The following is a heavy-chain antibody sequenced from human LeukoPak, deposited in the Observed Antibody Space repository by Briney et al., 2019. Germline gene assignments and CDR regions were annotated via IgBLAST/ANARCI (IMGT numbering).Heavy chain of an antibody. D-gene: IGHD3-9*01. CDR3: AKWSYDILTGPHDY. Sequence: GGSLRLSCAASGFSFSSYAMSWVRQAPGKGLEWVSAISGSGGSTYYADSVKGRFTISRDNSKNTLYLQMNSLRAEDTAVYYCAKWSYDILTGPHDYWGQGTLVTVSS. CDR2: ISGSGGST. J-gene: IGHJ4*02. V-gene: IGHV3-23*01. CDR1: GFSFSSYA.